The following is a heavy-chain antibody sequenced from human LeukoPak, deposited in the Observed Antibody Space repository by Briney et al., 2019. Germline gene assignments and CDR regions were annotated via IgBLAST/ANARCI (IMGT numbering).Heavy chain of an antibody. CDR1: GFTFSSYG. CDR2: IWYDGSNK. Sequence: GGSLRLSCAASGFTFSSYGMHWVRQAPGKGLEWVAVIWYDGSNKYYADSVKGRFTISRGNSKNTLYLQMNSLRAEDTAVYYCAREGSTYYYDSSGYPKGDYFDYWGQGTLVTVSS. D-gene: IGHD3-22*01. V-gene: IGHV3-33*01. CDR3: AREGSTYYYDSSGYPKGDYFDY. J-gene: IGHJ4*02.